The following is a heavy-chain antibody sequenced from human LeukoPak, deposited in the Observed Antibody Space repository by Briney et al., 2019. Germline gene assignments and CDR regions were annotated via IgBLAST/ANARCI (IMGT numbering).Heavy chain of an antibody. CDR2: MNPNSGNT. CDR1: GYTFTSYD. CDR3: AREKSGPYGPPDY. V-gene: IGHV1-8*01. J-gene: IGHJ4*02. D-gene: IGHD3-10*01. Sequence: ASVKVSCKASGYTFTSYDINWVRQATGQGLEWMGWMNPNSGNTGYAQKLQGRVTMTTDTSTSTAYMELRSLRSDDTAVYYCAREKSGPYGPPDYWGQGTLVTVSS.